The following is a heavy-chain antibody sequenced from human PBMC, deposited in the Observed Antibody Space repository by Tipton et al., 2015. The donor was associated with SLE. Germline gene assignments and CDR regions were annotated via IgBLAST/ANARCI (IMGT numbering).Heavy chain of an antibody. CDR3: ARGPPCPTSCPGRAFDI. CDR1: GFTFSSYG. Sequence: SLRLSCAASGFTFSSYGMHWVRQAPGRGLEWVAFIRYDGSNKYYADSVKGRFTISRDNSKNTLYLQMNSLRAEDTAVYYCARGPPCPTSCPGRAFDIGGQGTMVTVSS. D-gene: IGHD2-2*01. V-gene: IGHV3-30*02. J-gene: IGHJ3*02. CDR2: IRYDGSNK.